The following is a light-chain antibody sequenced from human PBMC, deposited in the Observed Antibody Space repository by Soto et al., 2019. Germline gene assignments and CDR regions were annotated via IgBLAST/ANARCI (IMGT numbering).Light chain of an antibody. CDR2: AAS. J-gene: IGKJ3*01. Sequence: DLPMTQSPSSVSASVGDRVTITCRASQTISNRLAWYQQKPGKAPKLLIYAASTLQTGVPSRFSGSGSGTDFTLTISSLQPEDFATYYCQQADTFPRVSFGPGTKVDVK. CDR3: QQADTFPRVS. CDR1: QTISNR. V-gene: IGKV1-12*01.